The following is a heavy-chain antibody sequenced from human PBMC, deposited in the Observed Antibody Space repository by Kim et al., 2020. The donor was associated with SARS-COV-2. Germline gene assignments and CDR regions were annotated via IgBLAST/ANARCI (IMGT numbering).Heavy chain of an antibody. D-gene: IGHD1-1*01. J-gene: IGHJ3*02. V-gene: IGHV4-34*01. Sequence: SETLSLTCAVYGGSFSGYYWSWIRQPPGKGLEWIGEINHSGSTNYNPSLKSRVTISVDTSKNQFSLKLSSVTAADTAVYYCASAKISGPGNDAFDIWGQGTMVTVSS. CDR2: INHSGST. CDR1: GGSFSGYY. CDR3: ASAKISGPGNDAFDI.